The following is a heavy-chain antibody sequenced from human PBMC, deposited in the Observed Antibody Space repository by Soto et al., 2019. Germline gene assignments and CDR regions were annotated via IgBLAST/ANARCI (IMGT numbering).Heavy chain of an antibody. V-gene: IGHV4-31*03. CDR3: ARSGTVIVVVVAATLDFDI. CDR1: GGSISSGGYY. J-gene: IGHJ3*02. CDR2: IYYSGST. D-gene: IGHD2-15*01. Sequence: KPSETLSLTCTVSGGSISSGGYYWSWIRQHPGKGLEWIGYIYYSGSTYYNPSLKSRVTISVDTSKNQFSLKLSSVTAADTAVYYCARSGTVIVVVVAATLDFDIWGQGTMVTVSS.